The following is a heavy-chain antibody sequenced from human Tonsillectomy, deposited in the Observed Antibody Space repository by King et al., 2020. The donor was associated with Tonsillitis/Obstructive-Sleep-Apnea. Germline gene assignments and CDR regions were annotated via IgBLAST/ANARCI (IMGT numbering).Heavy chain of an antibody. CDR2: INHDGSEE. V-gene: IGHV3-7*04. J-gene: IGHJ5*02. CDR1: GFTFSDYW. D-gene: IGHD1-14*01. CDR3: ARNRRPTQPGGWFEP. Sequence: DVQLVESGGGLVQPGDSLRLSCAASGFTFSDYWMSWVRQAPGKGLEWVANINHDGSEEYYVDSVKGRFTISRDNAENTVYLQINSLRREDTAVYFCARNRRPTQPGGWFEPWGQGTLVTVSS.